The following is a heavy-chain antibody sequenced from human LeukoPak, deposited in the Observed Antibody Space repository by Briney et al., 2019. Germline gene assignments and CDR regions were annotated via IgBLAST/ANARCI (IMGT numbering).Heavy chain of an antibody. CDR2: IYTTGST. CDR1: GGSVSSYY. J-gene: IGHJ4*02. CDR3: ARQGRGAAAQTTSGTYYFDY. Sequence: SETLSLTCTVSGGSVSSYYWSWVRQAAGQGLEWIGRIYTTGSTNYNPSLKSRVTISVDTSKNQFSLKLSSVTAADTAVYYCARQGRGAAAQTTSGTYYFDYCGQGTLVTVSS. D-gene: IGHD6-13*01. V-gene: IGHV4-4*07.